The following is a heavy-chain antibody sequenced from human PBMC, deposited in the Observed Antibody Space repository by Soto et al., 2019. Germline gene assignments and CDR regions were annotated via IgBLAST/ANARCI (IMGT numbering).Heavy chain of an antibody. J-gene: IGHJ4*02. Sequence: GGSLRPSCAASGFTVSSNYRSWVRQAPGKGLEWVSVIYSGGSTYYADSVKGRFTISRDNSKNTLYLQMNSLRAEDTAVYYCARGGGTIYDHQTLDNWGQGTLVTVYS. V-gene: IGHV3-53*01. CDR1: GFTVSSNY. CDR3: ARGGGTIYDHQTLDN. CDR2: IYSGGST. D-gene: IGHD3-3*01.